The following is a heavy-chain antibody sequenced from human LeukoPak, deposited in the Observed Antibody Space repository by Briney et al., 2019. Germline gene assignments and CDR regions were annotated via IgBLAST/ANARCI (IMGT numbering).Heavy chain of an antibody. CDR2: IKQDGSEK. D-gene: IGHD5-12*01. CDR1: GFTFSSYW. CDR3: ARLEVTVVATIDY. Sequence: PGGSLRLSCAASGFTFSSYWMSWVRQAPGKGLEWVANIKQDGSEKYYIDSVKGRFTISRDNAKNSLYLQMNSLRAEDTAVYYCARLEVTVVATIDYWGQGTLVTVSS. V-gene: IGHV3-7*01. J-gene: IGHJ4*02.